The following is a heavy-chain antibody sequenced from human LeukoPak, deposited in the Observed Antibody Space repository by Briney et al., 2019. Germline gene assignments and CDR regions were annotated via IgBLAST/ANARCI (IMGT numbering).Heavy chain of an antibody. CDR1: GGSVINTNW. CDR2: LHLDGRT. V-gene: IGHV4-4*02. CDR3: AREGGFYRPLDY. J-gene: IGHJ4*02. D-gene: IGHD3-3*01. Sequence: PSETLSLTCGVSGGSVINTNWWTWVGQPPGKGVEWIGELHLDGRTNYNPSLESRLTMSVDVSENQVSLKLTSVTAADTAVYYCAREGGFYRPLDYSGQGTLVTVSS.